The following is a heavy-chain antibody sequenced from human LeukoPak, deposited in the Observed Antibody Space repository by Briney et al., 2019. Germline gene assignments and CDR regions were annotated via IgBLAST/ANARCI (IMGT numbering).Heavy chain of an antibody. D-gene: IGHD6-13*01. CDR2: INPSGGST. CDR1: GYTFTSYY. J-gene: IGHJ3*02. Sequence: ASVKVSCKASGYTFTSYYMHWVRQAPGQGLEWMGIINPSGGSTSYAQKFRGRVTMTRDTSTSTVYMELSSLRSEDTAVYYCARDEPGYSSSWGAFDIWGQGTMVTVSS. V-gene: IGHV1-46*01. CDR3: ARDEPGYSSSWGAFDI.